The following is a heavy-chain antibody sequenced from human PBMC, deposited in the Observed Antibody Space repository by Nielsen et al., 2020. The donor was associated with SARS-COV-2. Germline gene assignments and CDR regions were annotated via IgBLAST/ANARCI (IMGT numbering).Heavy chain of an antibody. J-gene: IGHJ4*02. CDR3: ARDLSPGGNGGPGY. CDR2: IIPIFGTA. D-gene: IGHD7-27*01. V-gene: IGHV1-69*06. CDR1: GGTFSSYA. Sequence: SVKVSCKASGGTFSSYAISWVRQAPGQGLEWMGGIIPIFGTANYAQKFQGRVTITADKSTSTAYMELSSLRSEDTAVYYCARDLSPGGNGGPGYWGQGTLVTASS.